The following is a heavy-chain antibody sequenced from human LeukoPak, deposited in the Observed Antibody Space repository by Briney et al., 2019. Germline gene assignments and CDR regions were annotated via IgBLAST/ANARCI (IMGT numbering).Heavy chain of an antibody. Sequence: SETLSLTCSVSGGPVTEYYWSRIRQPPGKGLEWIGYTYHTGGTTYSPSLKSRVTMSVDASRNQFSLKLVSVTAADTAVYYCARDRGSTGYYYLDSWGQGILVTVSS. CDR1: GGPVTEYY. D-gene: IGHD1-26*01. V-gene: IGHV4-59*02. CDR3: ARDRGSTGYYYLDS. J-gene: IGHJ4*02. CDR2: TYHTGGT.